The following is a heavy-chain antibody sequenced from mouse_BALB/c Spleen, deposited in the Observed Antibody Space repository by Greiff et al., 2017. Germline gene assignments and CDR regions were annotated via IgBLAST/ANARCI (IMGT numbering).Heavy chain of an antibody. J-gene: IGHJ4*01. V-gene: IGHV1S22*01. CDR1: GYTFTSYW. D-gene: IGHD3-2*01. CDR2: IYPGSGST. CDR3: TRGDSSVPMDY. Sequence: LQQPGSELVRPGASVKLSCKASGYTFTSYWMHWVKQRHGQGLEWIGNIYPGSGSTNYDEKFKSKGTLTVDTSSSTAYMHRSSLTSEDSAVYYCTRGDSSVPMDYWGQGTSVTVSS.